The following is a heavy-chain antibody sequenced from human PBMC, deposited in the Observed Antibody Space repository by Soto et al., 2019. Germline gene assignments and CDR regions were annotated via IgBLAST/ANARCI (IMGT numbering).Heavy chain of an antibody. D-gene: IGHD6-19*01. J-gene: IGHJ4*02. V-gene: IGHV3-23*01. CDR1: GFIFNNYA. CDR3: VKARSGWYLYYFDY. CDR2: ISGSGGNT. Sequence: DVKLLESGGGLVQPGGSLRLSCAASGFIFNNYAMNWVRQAPGTGLEWVSGISGSGGNTYYADSVKGRFAISRDKSNNTLYLQLSSLKAEDTAVYYCVKARSGWYLYYFDYWGQGTRVTVSS.